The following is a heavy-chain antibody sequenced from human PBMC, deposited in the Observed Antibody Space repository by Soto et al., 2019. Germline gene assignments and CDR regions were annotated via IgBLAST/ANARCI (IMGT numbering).Heavy chain of an antibody. CDR2: IYYSGST. D-gene: IGHD6-13*01. Sequence: SETLSLTCTVSGGSVSSGSYYWSWIRQPPGKGLEWIGYIYYSGSTNYNPSLKSRVTISVDTSKNQFSLKLSSVAAADTAVYYCARSLAEDGLAGLWFEPWGQGTLVTVSS. CDR3: ARSLAEDGLAGLWFEP. J-gene: IGHJ5*02. V-gene: IGHV4-61*01. CDR1: GGSVSSGSYY.